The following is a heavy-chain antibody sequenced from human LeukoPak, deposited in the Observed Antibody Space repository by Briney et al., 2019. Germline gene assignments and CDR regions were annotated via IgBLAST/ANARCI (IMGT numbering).Heavy chain of an antibody. J-gene: IGHJ4*02. CDR2: IKNKADRGEI. D-gene: IGHD1-26*01. V-gene: IGHV3-15*07. CDR3: TTESSGSLPY. CDR1: GFSFSDTY. Sequence: GGSLRLSCAASGFSFSDTYINWVRQIPGTGLEWVGLIKNKADRGEIEYAAPVKDRFTISRDDSKNTVYLQMSSLKTEDTAVYYCTTESSGSLPYWGQGTLVTVSS.